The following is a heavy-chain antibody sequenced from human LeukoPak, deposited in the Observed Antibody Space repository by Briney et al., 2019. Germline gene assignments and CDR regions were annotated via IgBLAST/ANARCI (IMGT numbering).Heavy chain of an antibody. V-gene: IGHV1-69*05. CDR2: IIPIFGTA. J-gene: IGHJ4*02. D-gene: IGHD4-17*01. Sequence: GASVKVSCKASGGTFSSYAISWVRRAPGQGLEWMGGIIPIFGTANYAQKFQGRVTITTDESTSTAYMELSSLRSEDTAVYYCARERLNDYGDYSYFDYWGQGTLVTVSS. CDR1: GGTFSSYA. CDR3: ARERLNDYGDYSYFDY.